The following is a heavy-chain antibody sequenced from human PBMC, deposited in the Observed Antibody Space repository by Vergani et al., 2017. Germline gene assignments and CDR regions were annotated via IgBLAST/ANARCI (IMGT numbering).Heavy chain of an antibody. V-gene: IGHV4-34*01. J-gene: IGHJ6*03. CDR3: ARARLMGYDSSGYYSGYYYMDV. CDR2: INHSGST. Sequence: QVQLQQWGAGLLKPSETLSLTRAVYGGSFSGYYWSWIRQPPGKGLEWIGEINHSGSTNYNPSLKSRVTISVDTSKNQFSLKLSSVTAADTAVYYCARARLMGYDSSGYYSGYYYMDVWGKGTTVTVSS. D-gene: IGHD3-22*01. CDR1: GGSFSGYY.